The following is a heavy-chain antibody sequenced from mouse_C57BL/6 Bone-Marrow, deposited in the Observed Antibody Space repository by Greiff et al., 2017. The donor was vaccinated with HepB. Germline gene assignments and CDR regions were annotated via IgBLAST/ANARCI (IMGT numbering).Heavy chain of an antibody. Sequence: DVKLVESGGGLVQPGGSLSLSCAASGFTFTDYYMSWVRQPPGKALEWWGFIRNKANGYTTEDSASVEGRFTISRDNSQSILYLQMNALRAEDSATYYCASPARGYYYAMDYWGQGTSVTVSS. V-gene: IGHV7-3*01. J-gene: IGHJ4*01. CDR3: ASPARGYYYAMDY. CDR1: GFTFTDYY. CDR2: IRNKANGYTT.